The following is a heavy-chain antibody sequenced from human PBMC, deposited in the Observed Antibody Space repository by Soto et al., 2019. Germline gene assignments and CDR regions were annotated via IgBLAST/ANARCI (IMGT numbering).Heavy chain of an antibody. CDR1: GFSLSTSGVG. J-gene: IGHJ4*02. D-gene: IGHD2-15*01. Sequence: QITLKESGPTLVKPTQTLTLTCTFSGFSLSTSGVGVGWIRQPPGKALELLALIYWDDDKRYSPSLKSRLTITKDTSKNQVVLTMTNMDPVDTATYYCAHSPSSCSGGSCYSGFDYWGQGTLVTVSS. V-gene: IGHV2-5*02. CDR3: AHSPSSCSGGSCYSGFDY. CDR2: IYWDDDK.